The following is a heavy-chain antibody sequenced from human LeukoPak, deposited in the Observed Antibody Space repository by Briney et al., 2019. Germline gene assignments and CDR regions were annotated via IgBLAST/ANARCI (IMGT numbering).Heavy chain of an antibody. V-gene: IGHV5-51*01. D-gene: IGHD1-26*01. CDR3: ARGAHGSGFDS. CDR1: GFTFATNW. CDR2: IYPGDSDT. J-gene: IGHJ3*02. Sequence: GESLKISCQTFGFTFATNWIGWVRQMPGKGLDCLGVIYPGDSDTRYSPSFQAQVTTSADKSISPAYLLWSSRKASDPAFYYGARGAHGSGFDSWNQGTMVTV.